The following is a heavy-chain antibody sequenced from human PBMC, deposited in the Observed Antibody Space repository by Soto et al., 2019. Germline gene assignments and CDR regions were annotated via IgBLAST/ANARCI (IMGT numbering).Heavy chain of an antibody. D-gene: IGHD2-15*01. Sequence: PGGSLRLSCVASGFTFSSYWMTWVRQAPGKGLEWVANIKQDGSDKYYVDSVKGRFLISRDNAKNSLYLQMNSLRDEDTAVYYCARESAVVAAKVYYGMDVWGQGTTVTVSS. CDR1: GFTFSSYW. CDR3: ARESAVVAAKVYYGMDV. J-gene: IGHJ6*02. CDR2: IKQDGSDK. V-gene: IGHV3-7*01.